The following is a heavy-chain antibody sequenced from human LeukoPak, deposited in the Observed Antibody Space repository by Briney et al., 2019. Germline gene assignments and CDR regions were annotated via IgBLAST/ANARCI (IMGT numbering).Heavy chain of an antibody. J-gene: IGHJ3*01. CDR1: GFTFSSYG. V-gene: IGHV3-23*01. Sequence: PGGSLRLACAASGFTFSSYGMNWVRQAPGKGLEWVSGISGNGGSTYYADSAKGRFTISSDNSKNTLYLQMNSLRVEDTAVYHCARDGAGNSGYYFGSLWGQGTRVTVSS. CDR2: ISGNGGST. CDR3: ARDGAGNSGYYFGSL. D-gene: IGHD3-22*01.